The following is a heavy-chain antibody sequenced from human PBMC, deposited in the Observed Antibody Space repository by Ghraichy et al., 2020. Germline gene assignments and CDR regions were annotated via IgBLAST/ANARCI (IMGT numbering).Heavy chain of an antibody. CDR3: ARVGSFGLPAPHGLDV. CDR1: GFPFSSYG. J-gene: IGHJ6*02. D-gene: IGHD3-10*01. V-gene: IGHV3-33*01. Sequence: GGSLRLSCTASGFPFSSYGMHWVRQAPGKGLEWVAIIWDDGINKYYVDSVKGRFTISRDNSKNTLYLQMNSLRAEDTAVYYCARVGSFGLPAPHGLDVWGQGTSVTVSS. CDR2: IWDDGINK.